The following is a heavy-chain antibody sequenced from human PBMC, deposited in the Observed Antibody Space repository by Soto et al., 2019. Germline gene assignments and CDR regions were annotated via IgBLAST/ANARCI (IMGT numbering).Heavy chain of an antibody. J-gene: IGHJ3*02. CDR3: AKDSISLTYTPSYALDI. Sequence: PGGSLRLSCAASGFTFSSYSMNWVRQAPGKGLEWVSYISSSSSTIYYADSVKGRFTISRDNAKNSLYLQVNSLRAEDTAVYYCAKDSISLTYTPSYALDIWAQGTLVTVSS. V-gene: IGHV3-48*01. CDR2: ISSSSSTI. CDR1: GFTFSSYS. D-gene: IGHD3-9*01.